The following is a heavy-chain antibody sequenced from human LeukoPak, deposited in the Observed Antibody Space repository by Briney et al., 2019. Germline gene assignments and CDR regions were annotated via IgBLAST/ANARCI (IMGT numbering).Heavy chain of an antibody. D-gene: IGHD1-26*01. CDR1: GGTFSSYA. V-gene: IGHV1-69*13. Sequence: ASVKVSCKASGGTFSSYAISWVRQAPGQGLEWMGGITPIFGTANYAQKFQGRVTITADESTSTAYMELSSLRSEDTAVYYCARSPQYSGSYSRYWGQGTPVTVSS. CDR2: ITPIFGTA. J-gene: IGHJ4*02. CDR3: ARSPQYSGSYSRY.